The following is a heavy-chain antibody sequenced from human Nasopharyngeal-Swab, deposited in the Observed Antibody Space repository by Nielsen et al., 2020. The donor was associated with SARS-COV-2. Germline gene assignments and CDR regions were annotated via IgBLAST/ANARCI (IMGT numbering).Heavy chain of an antibody. D-gene: IGHD6-19*01. Sequence: SETLSLTCAVYGGSFSGYYWSWIRQPPGKGLEWIGEINHSGSTNYNPSLKSRVTISVDTSKNQFSLKLSSVTAADTAVYYCASFTVAGNDYWGQGTLVTVSP. J-gene: IGHJ4*02. V-gene: IGHV4-34*01. CDR3: ASFTVAGNDY. CDR2: INHSGST. CDR1: GGSFSGYY.